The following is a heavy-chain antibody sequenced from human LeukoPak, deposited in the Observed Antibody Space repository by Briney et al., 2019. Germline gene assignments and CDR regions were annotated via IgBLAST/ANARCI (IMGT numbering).Heavy chain of an antibody. D-gene: IGHD3-10*01. V-gene: IGHV1-24*01. J-gene: IGHJ4*02. CDR1: GYTLTELS. Sequence: GASVKVSCKVSGYTLTELSMHWVRQAPGKGLEWMGGFDPEDGETIYAQKFQGRVTMTEDTSTDTAYMELSSLRSEDTAVYYCATGPFITMVRGVINFMDYWGQGTLVTVSS. CDR3: ATGPFITMVRGVINFMDY. CDR2: FDPEDGET.